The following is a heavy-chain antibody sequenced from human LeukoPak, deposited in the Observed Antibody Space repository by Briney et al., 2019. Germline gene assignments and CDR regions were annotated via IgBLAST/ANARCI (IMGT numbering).Heavy chain of an antibody. CDR3: ARAPGQRWLQLGDAFDI. CDR1: GGSISSSSYY. D-gene: IGHD5-24*01. J-gene: IGHJ3*02. Sequence: SETLSLTCTVSGGSISSSSYYWGWIRQPPGKGLEWIGSIYYSGSTYYNPSLKSRVTISVDTSKNQFSLKLSSVTAADTAVYYCARAPGQRWLQLGDAFDIWGQGTMVTVSS. V-gene: IGHV4-39*07. CDR2: IYYSGST.